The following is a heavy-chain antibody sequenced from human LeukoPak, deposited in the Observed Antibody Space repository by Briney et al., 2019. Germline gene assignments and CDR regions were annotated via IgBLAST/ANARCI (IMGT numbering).Heavy chain of an antibody. J-gene: IGHJ4*02. Sequence: PSGTLSLTCTVSGDSINSLDLWSWVRQPPGKGLEWIGEMYLSGTTHSNPSVKSRVTISIDKSKNQFFLNLSSVTAADTAVYYCAGLEGRYSSGLYYYYFDYWGQGTLVTVSS. D-gene: IGHD3-22*01. CDR1: GDSINSLDL. CDR2: MYLSGTT. V-gene: IGHV4-4*02. CDR3: AGLEGRYSSGLYYYYFDY.